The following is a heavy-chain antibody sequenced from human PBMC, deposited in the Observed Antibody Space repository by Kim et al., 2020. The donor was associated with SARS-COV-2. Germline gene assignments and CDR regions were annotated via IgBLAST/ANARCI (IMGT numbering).Heavy chain of an antibody. J-gene: IGHJ6*02. CDR2: MNPNSGNT. D-gene: IGHD3-16*01. CDR1: GYTFTSYD. V-gene: IGHV1-8*01. Sequence: ASVKVSCKASGYTFTSYDINWVRQATGQGLEWMGWMNPNSGNTGYAQKFQGRVTMTRNTSISTAYMELSSLRSEDTAVYYCARGAGGVTTYYYYGMDVWGQGTTVTVSS. CDR3: ARGAGGVTTYYYYGMDV.